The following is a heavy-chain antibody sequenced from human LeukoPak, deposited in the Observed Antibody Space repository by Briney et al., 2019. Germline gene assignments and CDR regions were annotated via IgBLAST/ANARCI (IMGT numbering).Heavy chain of an antibody. V-gene: IGHV1-3*01. CDR3: ARAPSQYYYDSSGYSDY. D-gene: IGHD3-22*01. J-gene: IGHJ4*02. CDR1: GYTLTSYG. Sequence: ASVKVSCKASGYTLTSYGISWVRQAPGQRLEWMGWINAGNGNTKYSQKFQGRVTITRDTSASTAYMELSSLRSEDTAVYYCARAPSQYYYDSSGYSDYWGQGTLVTVSS. CDR2: INAGNGNT.